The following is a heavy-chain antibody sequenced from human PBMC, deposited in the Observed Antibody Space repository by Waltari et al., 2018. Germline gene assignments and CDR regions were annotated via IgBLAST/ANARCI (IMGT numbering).Heavy chain of an antibody. J-gene: IGHJ4*02. CDR1: GGTFSSYA. Sequence: QVQLVQSGAEVKKPGSSVKVSCKASGGTFSSYAISWVRQAPGQGLEWMGGTIPIFGTANYAQKFQGRGTITADESTSTAYMELSSLRSEDTAVYYCAREGGRGFDHSYYFDYWGQGTLVTVSS. CDR2: TIPIFGTA. CDR3: AREGGRGFDHSYYFDY. D-gene: IGHD3-9*01. V-gene: IGHV1-69*13.